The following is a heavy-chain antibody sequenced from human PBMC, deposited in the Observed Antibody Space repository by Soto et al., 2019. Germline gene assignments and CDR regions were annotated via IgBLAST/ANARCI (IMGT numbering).Heavy chain of an antibody. D-gene: IGHD2-15*01. J-gene: IGHJ4*02. Sequence: AGGSLRLSCAASGFTFSSYAMSWVRQAPGKGLEWVSGISGSGGGTYYAESVKGRLTISRDNSKNTLYLQINSLRAEDTAVYYCAKDRYVCTGGRCNSVHSENWGQGTLVTVSS. CDR3: AKDRYVCTGGRCNSVHSEN. CDR2: ISGSGGGT. CDR1: GFTFSSYA. V-gene: IGHV3-23*01.